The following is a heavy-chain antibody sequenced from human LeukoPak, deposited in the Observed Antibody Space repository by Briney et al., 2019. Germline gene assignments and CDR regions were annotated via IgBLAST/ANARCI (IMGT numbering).Heavy chain of an antibody. CDR3: ARLVSSSWDPFDY. D-gene: IGHD6-13*01. J-gene: IGHJ4*02. CDR1: GYIFTYYW. CDR2: IYPGDSDT. V-gene: IGHV5-51*01. Sequence: GESLKISCKGSGYIFTYYWIGWVRQMPGKGLEWMGIIYPGDSDTRYSPSFQGQVTISADKSISTAYLQWSSLKASDTAMYYCARLVSSSWDPFDYWGQGTLVTVSS.